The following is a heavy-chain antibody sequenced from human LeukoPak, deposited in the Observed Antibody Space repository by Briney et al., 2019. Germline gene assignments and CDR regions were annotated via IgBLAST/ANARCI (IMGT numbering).Heavy chain of an antibody. J-gene: IGHJ4*02. V-gene: IGHV3-7*01. D-gene: IGHD6-19*01. CDR1: GFTFSSYS. CDR2: IKQDGSEE. Sequence: GGSLRLSCAASGFTFSSYSMNWVRQAPGKGLEWVANIKQDGSEEYYVDSVKGRFTISRDNAKNSLYLQMNRLRAEDTAVYYCARLDSYSSGWYVYWGKGTLVTVSS. CDR3: ARLDSYSSGWYVY.